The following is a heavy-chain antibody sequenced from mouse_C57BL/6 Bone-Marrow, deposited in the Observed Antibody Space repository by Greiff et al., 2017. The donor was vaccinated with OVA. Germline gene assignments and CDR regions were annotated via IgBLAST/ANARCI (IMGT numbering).Heavy chain of an antibody. D-gene: IGHD2-4*01. Sequence: VQRVESGAELVRPGASVTLSCKASGYTFTDYEMHWVKQTPVHGLEWIGAIDPETGGTAYNQKFKGKAILTADKSSSTAYMELRSLTSEDSAVYYCYDYIYYAMDYWGQGTSVTVSS. CDR3: YDYIYYAMDY. CDR2: IDPETGGT. V-gene: IGHV1-15*01. CDR1: GYTFTDYE. J-gene: IGHJ4*01.